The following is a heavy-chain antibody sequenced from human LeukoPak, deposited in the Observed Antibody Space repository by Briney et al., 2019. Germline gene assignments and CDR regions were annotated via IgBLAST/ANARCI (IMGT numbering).Heavy chain of an antibody. CDR2: IYHSGST. J-gene: IGHJ4*02. D-gene: IGHD1-26*01. CDR1: GGSISSSSYY. Sequence: SETLSLTCTVSGGSISSSSYYWGWIRQPPGKGLEWIGSIYHSGSTYYNPSLKSRVTISVDTSKNQFSLKLSSVTAADTAVYYCARDPGSFDYWGQGTLVTVSS. V-gene: IGHV4-39*07. CDR3: ARDPGSFDY.